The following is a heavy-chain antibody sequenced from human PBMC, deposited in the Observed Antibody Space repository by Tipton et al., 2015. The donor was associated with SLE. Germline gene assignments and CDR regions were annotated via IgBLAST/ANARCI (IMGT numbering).Heavy chain of an antibody. CDR2: ISSSGSTI. Sequence: GSLRLSCAASGFTFSSYEMNWVRQAPGKGLEWVSYISSSGSTIYYADSVKGRFTISRDNAKNSLYLQMNSLRAEDTAVYYCARYSSSHDAFDIWGQGTMVTVSS. CDR3: ARYSSSHDAFDI. V-gene: IGHV3-48*03. D-gene: IGHD6-13*01. CDR1: GFTFSSYE. J-gene: IGHJ3*02.